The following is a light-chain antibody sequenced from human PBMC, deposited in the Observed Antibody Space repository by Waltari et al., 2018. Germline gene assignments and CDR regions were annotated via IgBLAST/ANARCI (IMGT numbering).Light chain of an antibody. J-gene: IGKJ5*01. CDR1: QSVLYRSDNKNY. V-gene: IGKV4-1*01. CDR3: QQYYSSPVT. Sequence: DIVMTQSPDSLAVSLGERATINCKSSQSVLYRSDNKNYLGWYQQKPGLPPKLLIYWASTRESGVPDRFSGSGSGTDFTLTIGSLQAEDVAVYYCQQYYSSPVTFGQGTRLEIK. CDR2: WAS.